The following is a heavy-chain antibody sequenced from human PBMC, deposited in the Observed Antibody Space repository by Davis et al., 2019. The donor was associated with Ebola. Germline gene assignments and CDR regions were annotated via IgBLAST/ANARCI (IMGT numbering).Heavy chain of an antibody. CDR1: GASITSYY. Sequence: PSETLSLTCTVSGASITSYYWSWIRQPAGKGLEWIGRVYASGRTNYNPSLMSRVSVSLDISQKHFSLKLTSVTAADTAVYYCAREGPSVDSSLYHLRRGHFDSWGQGTLVTFSS. D-gene: IGHD3-22*01. J-gene: IGHJ4*02. CDR3: AREGPSVDSSLYHLRRGHFDS. V-gene: IGHV4-4*07. CDR2: VYASGRT.